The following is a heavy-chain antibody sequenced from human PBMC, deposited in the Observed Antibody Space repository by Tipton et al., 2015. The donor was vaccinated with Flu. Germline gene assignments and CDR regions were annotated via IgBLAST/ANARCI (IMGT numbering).Heavy chain of an antibody. Sequence: GSLRLSCAASGFTFSDDYMSWIRQAPGEGLEWISHISSSGSTINYADSVKGRFTISRDNAKNSLYLQMNSLRPEDTAVYYCARDHPPSITVLGEITDYFGMDVWGQGTTVTVSS. CDR3: ARDHPPSITVLGEITDYFGMDV. D-gene: IGHD3-3*01. V-gene: IGHV3-11*01. CDR1: GFTFSDDY. CDR2: ISSSGSTI. J-gene: IGHJ6*02.